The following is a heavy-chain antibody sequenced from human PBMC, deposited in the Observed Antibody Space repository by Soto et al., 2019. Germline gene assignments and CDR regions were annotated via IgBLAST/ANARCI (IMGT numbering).Heavy chain of an antibody. D-gene: IGHD2-2*01. J-gene: IGHJ6*03. Sequence: EVQLVESGGGLVQPGGSLRLSCAASGFTFSSYAMHWVRQAPGKGLEYVSAISSNGGSTYYANSVKGRFTISRDNSKNSLYLQMGSLRDEDRAVYDCARASTGVVPAAMKYYYYMDVWGKGTTVTVSS. CDR1: GFTFSSYA. V-gene: IGHV3-64*01. CDR2: ISSNGGST. CDR3: ARASTGVVPAAMKYYYYMDV.